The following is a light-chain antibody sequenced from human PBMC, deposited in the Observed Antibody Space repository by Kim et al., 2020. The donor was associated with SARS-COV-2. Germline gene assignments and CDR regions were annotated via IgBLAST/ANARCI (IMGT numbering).Light chain of an antibody. Sequence: GQSITISCTGTSSDVGGYNYVSWYQQHPGKAPKLMIYDVGNRPSGVSNRFSGSKSGNTASLTISGLQAEDEADYYCSSYTGSTPYVFGTGTKVTVL. CDR2: DVG. CDR1: SSDVGGYNY. J-gene: IGLJ1*01. CDR3: SSYTGSTPYV. V-gene: IGLV2-14*03.